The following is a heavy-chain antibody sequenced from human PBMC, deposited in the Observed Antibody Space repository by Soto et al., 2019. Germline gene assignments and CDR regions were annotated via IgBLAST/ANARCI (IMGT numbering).Heavy chain of an antibody. CDR3: ARFLGGAGSYYDGQNYNYYNGMDV. V-gene: IGHV1-69*13. D-gene: IGHD3-10*01. J-gene: IGHJ6*02. Sequence: SVKVSCKASGVPYNSFAISWVRQAPGQGLEWIGGIIPVFGTATYAQKFKGRVTITAEESTSTAYMELSSLTSEDTAVYYCARFLGGAGSYYDGQNYNYYNGMDVWGQGTAVTVSS. CDR1: GVPYNSFA. CDR2: IIPVFGTA.